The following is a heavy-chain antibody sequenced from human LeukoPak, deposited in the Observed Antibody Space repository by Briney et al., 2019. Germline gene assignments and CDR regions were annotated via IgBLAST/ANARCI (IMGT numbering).Heavy chain of an antibody. Sequence: GGSLRLSCAASGFTFSNFAMSWVRQAPGNGLEWVSAIFGGGGTTYYADSVKGRFTISRDNSKHTLFLQMASLRAEDTAVYYCVKATSSSWSSFDYWGQGTLVTVSS. V-gene: IGHV3-23*01. CDR3: VKATSSSWSSFDY. D-gene: IGHD6-13*01. J-gene: IGHJ4*02. CDR2: IFGGGGTT. CDR1: GFTFSNFA.